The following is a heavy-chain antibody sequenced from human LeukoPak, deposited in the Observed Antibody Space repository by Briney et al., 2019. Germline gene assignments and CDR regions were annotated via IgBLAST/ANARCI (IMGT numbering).Heavy chain of an antibody. CDR3: ARGPNYVRGSYQYFDY. CDR1: GASISTGDYY. Sequence: SQTLSLTCTASGASISTGDYYWSWIRQSPGKSLEWIGYIYYSGSTSYNPSLRSRLTISVDTSKDQFSLRLTSVTATDTAVYYCARGPNYVRGSYQYFDYWGQGTLVTVSS. V-gene: IGHV4-30-4*01. CDR2: IYYSGST. J-gene: IGHJ4*02. D-gene: IGHD3-16*02.